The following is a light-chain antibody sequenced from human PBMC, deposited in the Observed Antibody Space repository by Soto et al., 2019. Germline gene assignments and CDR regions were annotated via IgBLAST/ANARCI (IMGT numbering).Light chain of an antibody. CDR1: QSVSNY. V-gene: IGKV3-11*01. CDR2: DAS. Sequence: DIVLTQSPATLSLSPGEGATLSCRASQSVSNYLAWCQQKPGQAPRLLIFDASKRATGIPARFSGSGSGTDFTLTISSLEPEDFAVYYCQQRSNWPLTFGGGTKVDIK. J-gene: IGKJ4*01. CDR3: QQRSNWPLT.